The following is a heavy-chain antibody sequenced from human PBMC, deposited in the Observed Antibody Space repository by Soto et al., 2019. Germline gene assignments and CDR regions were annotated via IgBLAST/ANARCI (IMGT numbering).Heavy chain of an antibody. Sequence: SETLSLTCTVSGGSISSSSYYWGWIRQPPGKGLEWIGSIYYSGSTYYNPSLKSRVTISVDTSKNQFSLKLSSVTAADTAVYYCATFSSGWRGAIDYWGQGTLVTVSS. V-gene: IGHV4-39*01. D-gene: IGHD6-19*01. CDR3: ATFSSGWRGAIDY. CDR1: GGSISSSSYY. J-gene: IGHJ4*02. CDR2: IYYSGST.